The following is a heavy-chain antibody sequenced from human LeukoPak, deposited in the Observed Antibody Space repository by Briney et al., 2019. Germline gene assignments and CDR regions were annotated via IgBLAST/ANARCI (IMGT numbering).Heavy chain of an antibody. CDR1: GYTFTGYY. CDR3: ATLYYYDSSGYYGAHAFAI. CDR2: INPNSGGT. D-gene: IGHD3-22*01. Sequence: GASVKVSCKASGYTFTGYYMHWVRQAPGQGLEWMGWINPNSGGTNYAQKFQGRVTMTRDTSISTAYMELSRLRSDDTAVYYCATLYYYDSSGYYGAHAFAIWGQGTMVTVSS. V-gene: IGHV1-2*02. J-gene: IGHJ3*02.